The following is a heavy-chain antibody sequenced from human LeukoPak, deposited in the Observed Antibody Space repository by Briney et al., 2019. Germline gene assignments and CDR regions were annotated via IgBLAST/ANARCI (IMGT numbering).Heavy chain of an antibody. J-gene: IGHJ6*02. Sequence: ASVKVSCKSSGYTFTSYDINWVRQATGQGLEWMGWINPNSGNTGYAQKFQGRVTMTRNTSISTAYMELSSLRSEDTAVYYCARDVDTAMVYGMDVWGQGTTVTVSS. V-gene: IGHV1-8*01. D-gene: IGHD5-18*01. CDR3: ARDVDTAMVYGMDV. CDR2: INPNSGNT. CDR1: GYTFTSYD.